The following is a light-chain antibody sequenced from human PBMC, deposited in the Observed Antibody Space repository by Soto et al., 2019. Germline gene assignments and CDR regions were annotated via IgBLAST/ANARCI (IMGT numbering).Light chain of an antibody. CDR3: GTWDNSLSAGL. J-gene: IGLJ1*01. CDR2: DDV. CDR1: NTDVGENY. Sequence: QSALTQPASVSGSPGQSITISCTGSNTDVGENYVSWYQQFPGTAPQLVIYDDVKRSPGIPDRFSASKSGTSATLAITGLQTGDEADYYCGTWDNSLSAGLFGTGTKLTVL. V-gene: IGLV1-51*01.